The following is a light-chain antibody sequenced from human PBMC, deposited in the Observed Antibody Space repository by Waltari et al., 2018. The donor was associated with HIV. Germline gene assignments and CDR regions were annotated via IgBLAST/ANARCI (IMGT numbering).Light chain of an antibody. V-gene: IGLV1-40*01. CDR2: GNK. CDR1: TTNIGADYD. Sequence: QSVLTQPPSVSGAPGQTVTISCTGSTTNIGADYDVHWYQQIPGTAPKLLISGNKSRPSGVPDRFSASKSGTSASLTITGLQAEDEADYFCQSYDITLSASVVFGGGTKLTVL. CDR3: QSYDITLSASVV. J-gene: IGLJ2*01.